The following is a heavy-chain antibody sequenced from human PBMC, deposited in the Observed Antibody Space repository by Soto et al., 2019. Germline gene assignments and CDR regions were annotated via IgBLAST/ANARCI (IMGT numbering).Heavy chain of an antibody. CDR3: ARESQEKYYDILTGYMSFDP. CDR2: ISSSSSTI. V-gene: IGHV3-48*01. CDR1: GFTFSSYS. Sequence: GGSLRLSCAASGFTFSSYSMNWVRQAPGKGLEWVSYISSSSSTIYYADSVKGRFTISRDNAKNSLYLQMNSLRAEDTAVYYCARESQEKYYDILTGYMSFDPWGQGTLVTVSS. J-gene: IGHJ5*02. D-gene: IGHD3-9*01.